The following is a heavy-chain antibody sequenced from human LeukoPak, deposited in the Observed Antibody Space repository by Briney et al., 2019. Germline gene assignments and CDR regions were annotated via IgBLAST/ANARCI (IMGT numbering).Heavy chain of an antibody. J-gene: IGHJ4*02. CDR2: INSDGSST. D-gene: IGHD3-3*01. CDR3: AREAYDFWSGYDAWYFDY. V-gene: IGHV3-74*01. CDR1: GFTFSSYW. Sequence: QAGGSLRLSCAAPGFTFSSYWMHWVRQAPGKGLVWVSRINSDGSSTSYADSVKGRFTISRDNAKNTLYLQMNSLRAEDTAVYYCAREAYDFWSGYDAWYFDYWGQGTLVTVSS.